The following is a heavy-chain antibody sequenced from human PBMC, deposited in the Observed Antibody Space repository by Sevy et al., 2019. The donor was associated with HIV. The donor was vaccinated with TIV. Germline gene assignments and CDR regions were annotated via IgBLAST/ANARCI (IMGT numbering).Heavy chain of an antibody. Sequence: GGSLRLSCAASGFTFSSYGMHWVRQAPGKGLEWVAVIWYDGSNKYYADSVKGRFTISRANSKNTLYLQMNSLRAEDTAVYYCARDGYYYDSSGYGGDAFDIWGQGTMVTVSS. CDR2: IWYDGSNK. CDR3: ARDGYYYDSSGYGGDAFDI. D-gene: IGHD3-22*01. J-gene: IGHJ3*02. V-gene: IGHV3-33*01. CDR1: GFTFSSYG.